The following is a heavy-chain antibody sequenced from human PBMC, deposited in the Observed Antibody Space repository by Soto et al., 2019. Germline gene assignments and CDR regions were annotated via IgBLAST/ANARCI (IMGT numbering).Heavy chain of an antibody. J-gene: IGHJ6*02. CDR2: VHWYDDK. V-gene: IGHV2-5*01. D-gene: IGHD3-16*01. CDR3: APRRLGHPSPGYNGLDV. CDR1: VFSLSTTGEG. Sequence: QITLKEAGPTLVQPTQTLTLTWTLSVFSLSTTGEGVLCIRQPPGKAPEGLALVHWYDDKRYIPSLRPRLTIRKDTSRNQVVLSLTNLDPVDTGTSSCAPRRLGHPSPGYNGLDVWGQGTKIIFS.